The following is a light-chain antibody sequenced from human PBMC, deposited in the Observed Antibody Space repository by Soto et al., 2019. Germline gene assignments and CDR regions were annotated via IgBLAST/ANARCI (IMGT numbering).Light chain of an antibody. V-gene: IGKV1-33*01. Sequence: DIQMTQSAASLSVSLGDRVTITWEASQDISNHLNWYQQKQGKAPRLLIYDASNLETGVPSRFSGSRSGTDFNVTISSLQTEDIATYYCQQYDSFPITFGQGTRLEIK. J-gene: IGKJ5*01. CDR1: QDISNH. CDR3: QQYDSFPIT. CDR2: DAS.